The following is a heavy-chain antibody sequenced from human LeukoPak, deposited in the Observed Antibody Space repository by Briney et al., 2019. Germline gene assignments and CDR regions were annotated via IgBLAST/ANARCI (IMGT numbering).Heavy chain of an antibody. Sequence: ASVNVSCKASGYTFTSYDINWVRQAPGQGLEWMGWMNPNSGNTGYAQKFRGRVTMTRNTSISTAYMELSSLRSEDTAVYYCARDRLLWQVWGQGTLVTVSS. V-gene: IGHV1-8*01. CDR1: GYTFTSYD. J-gene: IGHJ4*02. D-gene: IGHD3-10*01. CDR3: ARDRLLWQV. CDR2: MNPNSGNT.